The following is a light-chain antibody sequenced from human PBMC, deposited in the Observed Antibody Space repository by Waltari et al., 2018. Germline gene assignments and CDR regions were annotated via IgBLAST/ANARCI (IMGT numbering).Light chain of an antibody. CDR2: TAS. V-gene: IGKV1-39*01. CDR1: QRITPY. J-gene: IGKJ3*01. Sequence: DIQMTQSPSSLPASVGDTVIMTCRASQRITPYLTWYQQQPGKAPTLLIFTASTLQSGVPSRFSGSGSETDFTLTISGLQPEDFATYYCQQSFRFPFTFGPGTKVDMK. CDR3: QQSFRFPFT.